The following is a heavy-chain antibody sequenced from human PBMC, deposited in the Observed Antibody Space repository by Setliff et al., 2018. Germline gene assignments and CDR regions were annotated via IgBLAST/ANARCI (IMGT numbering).Heavy chain of an antibody. D-gene: IGHD3-22*01. J-gene: IGHJ4*02. Sequence: PSETLSLTCTVSGASISSSRDYWGWIRQPPGKGLEWIGSIYYSGSTYCNPSLKSRVTISVDTSKNQFSLKLSSVTAADTAVFYCARLSGYYFDYWGQGTLVTVSS. CDR2: IYYSGST. CDR1: GASISSSRDY. CDR3: ARLSGYYFDY. V-gene: IGHV4-39*01.